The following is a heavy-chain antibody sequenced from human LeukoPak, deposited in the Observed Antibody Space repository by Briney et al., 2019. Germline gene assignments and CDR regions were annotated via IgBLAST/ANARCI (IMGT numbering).Heavy chain of an antibody. CDR3: AGNCSGGSCYRLDY. CDR2: INHSGST. D-gene: IGHD2-15*01. CDR1: GGSFSGYY. J-gene: IGHJ4*02. V-gene: IGHV4-34*01. Sequence: SETLSLTCAVYGGSFSGYYWSWIRQPPGKGLEWNGEINHSGSTNYNPSLKSRVTISVDTSKNQFSLKLSSVTAADTAVYYCAGNCSGGSCYRLDYWGQGTLVTVSS.